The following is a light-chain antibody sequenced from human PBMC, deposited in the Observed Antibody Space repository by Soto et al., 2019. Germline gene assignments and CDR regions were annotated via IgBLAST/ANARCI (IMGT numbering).Light chain of an antibody. CDR3: SSYTSASTRV. V-gene: IGLV2-14*03. J-gene: IGLJ1*01. CDR1: RSDVGGYNY. Sequence: QSVLTQPASVSGSRGQSITISCSGNRSDVGGYNYVSWYQQHPGKAPQLMIYDVTKRPSGVSNRFSGSKSGNTASLAISGLQAEDEADYYCSSYTSASTRVFGTGTKVTVL. CDR2: DVT.